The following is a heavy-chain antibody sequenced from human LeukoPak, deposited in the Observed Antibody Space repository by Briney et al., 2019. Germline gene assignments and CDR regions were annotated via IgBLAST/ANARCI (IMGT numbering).Heavy chain of an antibody. V-gene: IGHV4-59*01. D-gene: IGHD2-2*01. Sequence: SETLSLTCTVSGGSNTSYYWSWIRQAPGRGLEWIGYIYYSGTSNYNPSLKSRVTISVDTSKNQFSLNLRSVTAADSAVYYCARDLGYCSTTNCHNYFAPWGQGTLVTVSS. CDR1: GGSNTSYY. J-gene: IGHJ5*02. CDR3: ARDLGYCSTTNCHNYFAP. CDR2: IYYSGTS.